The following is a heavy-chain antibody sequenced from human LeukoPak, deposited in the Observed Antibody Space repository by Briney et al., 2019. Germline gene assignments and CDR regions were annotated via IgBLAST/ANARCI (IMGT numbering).Heavy chain of an antibody. V-gene: IGHV1-2*02. CDR1: RYTFTDYY. D-gene: IGHD2-2*01. Sequence: ASVKVSCKASRYTFTDYYMHWVRQAPGQGLEWMGWINPNSGGTNYAQKFQGRVTMPRDTSISTAYMELSRLRSDDTAVYYCARGGWSLGYCSSSSCLDWFDPWGQGTLVTVSS. J-gene: IGHJ5*02. CDR2: INPNSGGT. CDR3: ARGGWSLGYCSSSSCLDWFDP.